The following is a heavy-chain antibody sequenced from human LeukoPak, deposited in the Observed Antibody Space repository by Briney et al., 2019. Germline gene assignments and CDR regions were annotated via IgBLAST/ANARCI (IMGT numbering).Heavy chain of an antibody. CDR1: GFTFSNSW. CDR2: IKQDGSEK. D-gene: IGHD3-10*01. V-gene: IGHV3-7*01. J-gene: IGHJ4*02. CDR3: ARDRGPNTFDY. Sequence: GGSLRLPCVASGFTFSNSWMIWVRQAPGKGPEWVASIKQDGSEKYYVGSVKGRFTISKDNAKNSLYLQMNSLRVEDMAIYYCARDRGPNTFDYWGQGTLVTVSS.